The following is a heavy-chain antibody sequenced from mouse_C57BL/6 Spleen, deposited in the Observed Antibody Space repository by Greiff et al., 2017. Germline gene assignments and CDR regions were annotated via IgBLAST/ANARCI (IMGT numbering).Heavy chain of an antibody. D-gene: IGHD2-3*01. Sequence: QVQLQQSGAELVMPGASVKLSCMASGYTFTSYWMHWVKQRPGQGLEWIGEIDPSDSYTNYNQKFKGKSTLTVDKSSSTAYMQLSSLTSEDSAVXYCARGRYDGYLFDYWGQGTTLTVSS. J-gene: IGHJ2*01. CDR1: GYTFTSYW. CDR3: ARGRYDGYLFDY. CDR2: IDPSDSYT. V-gene: IGHV1-69*01.